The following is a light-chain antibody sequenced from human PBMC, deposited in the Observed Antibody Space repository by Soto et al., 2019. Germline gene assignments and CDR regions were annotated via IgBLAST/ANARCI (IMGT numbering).Light chain of an antibody. J-gene: IGKJ2*01. V-gene: IGKV3-11*01. CDR1: QSVSSY. CDR2: DAS. Sequence: EIVLTQSPATLSLSPGERATLSCRASQSVSSYLAWYQQKPGQAPRLLIYDASNRATGIPARFSGSGSGTDFTLTISSLQAEDVAVYSCQHYYSFPYTFGQGTKLEIK. CDR3: QHYYSFPYT.